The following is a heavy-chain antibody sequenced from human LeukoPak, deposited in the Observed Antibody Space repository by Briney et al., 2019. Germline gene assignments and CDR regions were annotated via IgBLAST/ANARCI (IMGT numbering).Heavy chain of an antibody. CDR2: ISYDGSNK. J-gene: IGHJ4*02. CDR1: GFTFSRYC. CDR3: ANDRDGSFDY. Sequence: PGRSLRLSCAASGFTFSRYCMHWVRQAPGKGLEGVAVISYDGSNKYYADSVKGRFTISRDNSKNTLYLQMNSLRAEDTAVYYCANDRDGSFDYWGQGTLVTVSS. D-gene: IGHD5-24*01. V-gene: IGHV3-30*18.